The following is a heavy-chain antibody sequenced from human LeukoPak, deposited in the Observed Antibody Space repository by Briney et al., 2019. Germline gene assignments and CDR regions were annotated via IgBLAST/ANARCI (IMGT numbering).Heavy chain of an antibody. CDR1: GDSITNDY. J-gene: IGHJ5*02. V-gene: IGHV4-59*01. D-gene: IGHD3-22*01. Sequence: SETLSLTCTVSGDSITNDYWSWIRQPPGKGLEWIGYIYYSGSTNYNRALQSRVTISVDTSKNQFSLQLRSVTAADTAVYYCARVRDFYDRSGYCTCFDPWGQGSLVTVSS. CDR2: IYYSGST. CDR3: ARVRDFYDRSGYCTCFDP.